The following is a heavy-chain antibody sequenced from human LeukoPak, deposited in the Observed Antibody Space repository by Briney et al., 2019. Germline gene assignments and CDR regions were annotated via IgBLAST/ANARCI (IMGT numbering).Heavy chain of an antibody. J-gene: IGHJ4*02. CDR2: ISGSGAST. CDR1: GFTFSSYA. D-gene: IGHD1-26*01. Sequence: GGSLRLPCAASGFTFSSYAMSWVRQAPGKGLEWVSVISGSGASTYSADSVKGRFTISRDYSKNTLYLQMNSLRAEDTAVYYCAKQGSTYWYSGIDYWGQGTLVTVSS. CDR3: AKQGSTYWYSGIDY. V-gene: IGHV3-23*01.